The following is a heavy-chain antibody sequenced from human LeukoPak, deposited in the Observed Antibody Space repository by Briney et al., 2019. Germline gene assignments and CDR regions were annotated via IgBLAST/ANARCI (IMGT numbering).Heavy chain of an antibody. J-gene: IGHJ4*02. V-gene: IGHV3-66*02. CDR2: IHSSGHK. D-gene: IGHD5-12*01. CDR1: GFTVSSNY. CDR3: ARGDSSGYFTYFFVH. Sequence: PGGSLRLSCGAYGFTVSSNYLGCVRQAPGKALEWVSVIHSSGHKHYADSVKARFSISSDTGTNTVFLQMNSLRVGDTARYYCARGDSSGYFTYFFVHWGQGAPVTVSS.